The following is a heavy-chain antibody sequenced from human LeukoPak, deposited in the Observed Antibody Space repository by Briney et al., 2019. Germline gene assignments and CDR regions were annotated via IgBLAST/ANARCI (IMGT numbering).Heavy chain of an antibody. V-gene: IGHV3-43*01. CDR3: AKDGFGMSHDY. J-gene: IGHJ4*02. CDR1: GFSFNDYT. Sequence: GGSLRLSCAASGFSFNDYTMHWVRQAPGKGLEWVSLISWNGGETYYADSVKGRFTISRDNSKNSLSLQMNSLKIEDTALYYCAKDGFGMSHDYWGQGTLVTVSS. D-gene: IGHD3-10*01. CDR2: ISWNGGET.